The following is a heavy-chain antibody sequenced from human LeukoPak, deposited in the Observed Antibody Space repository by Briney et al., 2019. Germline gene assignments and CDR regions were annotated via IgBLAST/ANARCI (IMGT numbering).Heavy chain of an antibody. Sequence: VSVKVSCKASGYTFTSYYMHWVRQAPGQGLEWMGIINPSGGSTTYAQKFQGRVTMTRDTSTSTVYMELSSLRSEDTAVYYCARDYGGNGEIDYWGQGTLVTVSS. CDR2: INPSGGST. D-gene: IGHD4-23*01. V-gene: IGHV1-46*01. CDR1: GYTFTSYY. J-gene: IGHJ4*02. CDR3: ARDYGGNGEIDY.